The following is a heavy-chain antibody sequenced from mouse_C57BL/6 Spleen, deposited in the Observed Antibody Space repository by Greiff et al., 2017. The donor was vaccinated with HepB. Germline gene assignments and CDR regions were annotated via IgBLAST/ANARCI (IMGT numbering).Heavy chain of an antibody. Sequence: QVQLKESGTELVKPGASVKLSCKASGYTFTSYWMHWVKQRPGQGLEWIGNINPSNGGTNYNEKFKSKATLTVDKSSSTAYMQLSSLTSEDSAVYYCSREGRGAAWVAYWGQGTLVTVAA. V-gene: IGHV1-53*01. CDR1: GYTFTSYW. J-gene: IGHJ3*01. CDR3: SREGRGAAWVAY. CDR2: INPSNGGT.